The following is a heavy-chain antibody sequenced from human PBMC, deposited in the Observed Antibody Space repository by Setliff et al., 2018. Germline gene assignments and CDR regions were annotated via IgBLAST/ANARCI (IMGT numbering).Heavy chain of an antibody. D-gene: IGHD3-16*01. Sequence: GGSLRLSCAASGFTFSSYAMHWVRQAPGKGLEWVAVISYDGSNKYYADSVKGRFTISRDNSKNTLYLQMNSLRAEDTAVYYCARTTGYRLEGDFDYWGQGTLVTVSS. CDR3: ARTTGYRLEGDFDY. J-gene: IGHJ4*02. V-gene: IGHV3-30-3*01. CDR1: GFTFSSYA. CDR2: ISYDGSNK.